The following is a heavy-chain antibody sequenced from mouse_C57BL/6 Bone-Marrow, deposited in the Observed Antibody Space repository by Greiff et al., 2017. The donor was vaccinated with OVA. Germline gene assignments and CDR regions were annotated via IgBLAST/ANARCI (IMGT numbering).Heavy chain of an antibody. CDR1: GYTFTSYW. V-gene: IGHV1-74*01. D-gene: IGHD1-1*01. CDR2: IHPSDSDT. CDR3: ASTTVVVSPYYAMDY. J-gene: IGHJ4*01. Sequence: QVQLQQPGAELVKPGASVKVSCKASGYTFTSYWMHWVKQRPGQGLEWIGRIHPSDSDTTYNQKFKGKATLTVDKSSSTAYRQLSSLTSEDSAVDYCASTTVVVSPYYAMDYWGQGTSVTVSS.